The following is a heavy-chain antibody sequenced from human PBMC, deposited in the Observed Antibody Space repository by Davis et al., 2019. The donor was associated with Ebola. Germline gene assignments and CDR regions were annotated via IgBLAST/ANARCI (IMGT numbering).Heavy chain of an antibody. CDR3: VKVSQQLVHDAFDI. J-gene: IGHJ3*02. CDR1: GFTFSSYS. D-gene: IGHD6-13*01. CDR2: ISGSGGST. V-gene: IGHV3-23*01. Sequence: GESLKISCAASGFTFSSYSMSWVRQAPGKGLEWVSAISGSGGSTYYADSVKGRFTISRDNSKNTLYLQMNSLRAEDTAVYYCVKVSQQLVHDAFDIWGQGTMVTVSS.